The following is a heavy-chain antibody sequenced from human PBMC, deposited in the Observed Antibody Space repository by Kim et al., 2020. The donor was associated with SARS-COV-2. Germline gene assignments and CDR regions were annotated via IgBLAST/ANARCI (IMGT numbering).Heavy chain of an antibody. V-gene: IGHV3-23*01. Sequence: GGSLRLSCAASGFTFSSYAMSWVRQAPGKGLEWVSAISGSGGSKYYADSVKGRFTISRDNSKNTLYLQMNSLRAEDTAVYYCAKMRDYYDSNGYYLFDYWGQGTLVTVSS. CDR1: GFTFSSYA. CDR2: ISGSGGSK. J-gene: IGHJ4*02. D-gene: IGHD3-22*01. CDR3: AKMRDYYDSNGYYLFDY.